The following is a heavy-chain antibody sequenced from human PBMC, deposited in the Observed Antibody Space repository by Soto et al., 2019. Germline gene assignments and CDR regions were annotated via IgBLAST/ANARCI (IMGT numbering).Heavy chain of an antibody. V-gene: IGHV3-23*01. CDR2: ILVGGSP. CDR3: AKATATSGGAFEI. J-gene: IGHJ3*02. CDR1: GFNFSGSV. Sequence: GGSLRLSCAASGFNFSGSVIHWVRQASGKGLEWVSTILVGGSPHYEDSVKGRFTISRDTSKNTVYLQMNSLTAGDTAVYYCAKATATSGGAFEIYGQGAMVTVSS. D-gene: IGHD1-1*01.